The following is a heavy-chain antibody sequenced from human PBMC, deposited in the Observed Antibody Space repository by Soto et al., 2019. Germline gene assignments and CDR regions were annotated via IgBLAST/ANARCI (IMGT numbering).Heavy chain of an antibody. D-gene: IGHD2-21*02. J-gene: IGHJ4*02. CDR2: INPSGGST. CDR3: AREGLAYCGGDCHSDY. CDR1: GYTFTSYY. Sequence: QVQLVQSGAEVKKPGASVKVSCKASGYTFTSYYMHWVRQAPGQGLAWMGIINPSGGSTSYAQKFQERVTMTRDTSTSTVYMELSSLRSEDTAVYYCAREGLAYCGGDCHSDYWGQGTLVTVSS. V-gene: IGHV1-46*01.